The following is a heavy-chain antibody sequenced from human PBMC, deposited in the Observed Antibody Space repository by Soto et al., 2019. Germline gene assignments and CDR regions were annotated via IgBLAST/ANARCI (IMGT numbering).Heavy chain of an antibody. D-gene: IGHD2-2*02. CDR1: GFNFSSYW. Sequence: EVQLVESGGGLVQPGGSLRLSCAASGFNFSSYWMHWVRQAPGKGLVWVSRINSDGSSTSYADSVKGRFTISRDNAKNTLYLQMNSLRAEHTAVYYCARSCSSTSCYSGWFDPWGQGTLVTVSS. V-gene: IGHV3-74*01. CDR2: INSDGSST. J-gene: IGHJ5*02. CDR3: ARSCSSTSCYSGWFDP.